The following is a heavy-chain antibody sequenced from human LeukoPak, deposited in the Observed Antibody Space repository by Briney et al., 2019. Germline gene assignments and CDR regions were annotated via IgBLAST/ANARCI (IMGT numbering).Heavy chain of an antibody. CDR2: INPNSGGT. CDR3: ARENSQRYYDFWSGYTNWFDP. J-gene: IGHJ5*02. Sequence: ASVKVSCEASGYTFTGYYMHWVRQAPGQGLEWMGWINPNSGGTNYAQKFQGRVTMTRDTSISTAYMELSRLRSDDTAVYYCARENSQRYYDFWSGYTNWFDPWGQGTLVTVSS. D-gene: IGHD3-3*01. V-gene: IGHV1-2*02. CDR1: GYTFTGYY.